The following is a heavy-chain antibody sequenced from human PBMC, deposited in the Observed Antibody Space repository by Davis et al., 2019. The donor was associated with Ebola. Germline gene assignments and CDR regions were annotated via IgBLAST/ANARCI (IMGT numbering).Heavy chain of an antibody. J-gene: IGHJ4*02. CDR2: ISAGGTYT. CDR3: AKREKYVWGSYPYFDY. V-gene: IGHV3-23*01. Sequence: PGGSLRLSCAGSGFSFSSFTMIWVRQAPGRGLEWVSSISAGGTYTYYEDSLKGRFTISRDNSKNTLFLQMDSLRAEDTAVYYCAKREKYVWGSYPYFDYWGQGTLVTVSS. CDR1: GFSFSSFT. D-gene: IGHD3-16*02.